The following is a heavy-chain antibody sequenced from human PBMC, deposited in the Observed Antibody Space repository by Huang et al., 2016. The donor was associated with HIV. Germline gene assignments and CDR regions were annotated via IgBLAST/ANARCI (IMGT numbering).Heavy chain of an antibody. Sequence: QVHLVQSGAEGKKPGASVRVSCKASGYTFTDYYLHWVRQAPGQGLEWRGYMDPNSGDTNYRQRFQGRVTMTRDTFTSTAYMELSRLTSDDTAVYFCSRSGEFYDSSGVLAYWGQGTLVIVST. CDR2: MDPNSGDT. D-gene: IGHD3-22*01. CDR3: SRSGEFYDSSGVLAY. V-gene: IGHV1-2*02. J-gene: IGHJ4*02. CDR1: GYTFTDYY.